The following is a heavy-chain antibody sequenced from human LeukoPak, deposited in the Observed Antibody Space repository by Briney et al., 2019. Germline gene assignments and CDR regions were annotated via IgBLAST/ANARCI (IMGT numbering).Heavy chain of an antibody. V-gene: IGHV3-30*04. Sequence: GGSLRLSCAASGFSFSSYAMHWVRQAPGKGLEWVAIISYDGSHKYYADSVKGRFTISRDNSKNTLYLQVNSLRAEDTAVYYCERRESSGWYVDYWGQGTLVTVSS. J-gene: IGHJ4*02. CDR1: GFSFSSYA. CDR3: ERRESSGWYVDY. CDR2: ISYDGSHK. D-gene: IGHD6-19*01.